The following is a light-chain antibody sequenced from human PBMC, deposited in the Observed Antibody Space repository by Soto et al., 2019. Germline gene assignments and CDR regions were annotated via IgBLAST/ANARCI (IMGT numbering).Light chain of an antibody. CDR2: EVS. J-gene: IGLJ2*01. CDR3: SSYTTSSTVV. V-gene: IGLV2-14*01. Sequence: QSALTQPASVSGYPGQSITISCTGTSSDVGAYNYVSWYQQHPGKAPKLMISEVSNRPSGVSNRFSGSKSGNTASLTISGLQAEDEADYYCSSYTTSSTVVFGGGTKLTVL. CDR1: SSDVGAYNY.